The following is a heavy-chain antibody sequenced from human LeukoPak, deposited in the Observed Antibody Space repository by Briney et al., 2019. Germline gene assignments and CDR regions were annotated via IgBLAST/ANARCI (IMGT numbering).Heavy chain of an antibody. Sequence: GGSLRLSCAASGFTFSSYGMSWVRQAPGKGLEWVSAISGSGGSTYYADSVKGRFTISRDNSKNTLYLQMNSLRAEDTAVYYCAKAYGDYPSEFDYWGQGTLGTVSS. CDR2: ISGSGGST. V-gene: IGHV3-23*01. D-gene: IGHD4-17*01. CDR1: GFTFSSYG. J-gene: IGHJ4*02. CDR3: AKAYGDYPSEFDY.